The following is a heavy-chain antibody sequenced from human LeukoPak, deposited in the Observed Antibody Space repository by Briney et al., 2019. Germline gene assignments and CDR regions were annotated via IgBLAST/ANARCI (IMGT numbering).Heavy chain of an antibody. V-gene: IGHV1-46*01. Sequence: ASVKVSCRASGYXFTSYYMHWVRQAPGQGLEWMGIINPSGGSTSYAQKFQGRVTMTRDTSTSTVYMELSSLRSEDTAVYYCARSVGATTWIDYWGQGTLVTVSS. CDR2: INPSGGST. CDR1: GYXFTSYY. CDR3: ARSVGATTWIDY. J-gene: IGHJ4*02. D-gene: IGHD1-26*01.